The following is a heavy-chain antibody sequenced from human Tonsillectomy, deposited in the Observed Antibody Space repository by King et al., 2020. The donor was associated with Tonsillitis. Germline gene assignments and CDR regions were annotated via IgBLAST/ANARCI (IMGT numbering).Heavy chain of an antibody. CDR2: VSSDGSNK. J-gene: IGHJ4*02. V-gene: IGHV3-30*18. D-gene: IGHD6-13*01. CDR3: AKETXRGXSWYYFDS. CDR1: GFTFNAYG. Sequence: LQLVQSGGGVVQPGRSLTLSCAASGFTFNAYGLHWVRQAPGKGLEWVAVVSSDGSNKYYVESVKGRFTISRDNSENTLYLQMNSLRPEDTALYYCAKETXRGXSWYYFDSWGQGTLVTFSS.